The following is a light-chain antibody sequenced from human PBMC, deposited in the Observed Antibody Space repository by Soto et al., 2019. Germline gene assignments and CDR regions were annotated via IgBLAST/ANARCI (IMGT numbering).Light chain of an antibody. CDR3: LQFNSYPLT. V-gene: IGKV1-13*02. CDR2: DAS. J-gene: IGKJ4*01. Sequence: AIQLTQSPSPLSASVSDRVTITCRASQGISNSLVWYQQKPGQPPKLLIYDASSLHSGVPSRFSGSGSGTDFTLTISSLQPEDFATYYCLQFNSYPLTFGGGTKVEIK. CDR1: QGISNS.